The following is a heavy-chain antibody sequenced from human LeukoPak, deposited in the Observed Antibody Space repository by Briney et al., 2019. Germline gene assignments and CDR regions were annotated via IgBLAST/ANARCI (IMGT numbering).Heavy chain of an antibody. CDR3: TRVVEYYDILTGSPKGDNYFDS. V-gene: IGHV6-1*01. J-gene: IGHJ4*02. D-gene: IGHD3-9*01. CDR1: GDSVSSNRAA. CDR2: TYYRSKWYS. Sequence: SQTLPLTCAISGDSVSSNRAAWNWIRQSPSRGLEWLGRTYYRSKWYSDYAVSVKARITIIPDTSKNHFSLHLDSVTPEDTAVYFCTRVVEYYDILTGSPKGDNYFDSWGQGTLVTVSS.